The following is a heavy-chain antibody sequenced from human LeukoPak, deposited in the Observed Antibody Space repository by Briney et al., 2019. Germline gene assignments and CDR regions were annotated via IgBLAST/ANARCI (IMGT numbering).Heavy chain of an antibody. Sequence: ASVKVSCKASGYTFTSYGISWVRQAPGQGLEWMGWISAYNGNTNYAQKLQGRVTMTTDTSTGTAYMELRSLRSDDTAVYYCAREEPGIAAAGTGYWGQGTLVTVSS. D-gene: IGHD6-13*01. J-gene: IGHJ4*02. CDR2: ISAYNGNT. CDR3: AREEPGIAAAGTGY. V-gene: IGHV1-18*01. CDR1: GYTFTSYG.